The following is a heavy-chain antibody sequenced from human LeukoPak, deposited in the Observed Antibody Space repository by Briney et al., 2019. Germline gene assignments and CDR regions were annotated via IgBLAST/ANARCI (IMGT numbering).Heavy chain of an antibody. D-gene: IGHD4-17*01. Sequence: SGGSLRLSCAAFGFTVSSNYMSWVRQAPGKGLEWVSSISSSSSYIYYADSVKGRFTISRDNAKNSLYLQMNSLRAEDTAVYYCASGLTTVTAVDYWGQGTLVTVSS. J-gene: IGHJ4*02. V-gene: IGHV3-21*01. CDR1: GFTVSSNY. CDR3: ASGLTTVTAVDY. CDR2: ISSSSSYI.